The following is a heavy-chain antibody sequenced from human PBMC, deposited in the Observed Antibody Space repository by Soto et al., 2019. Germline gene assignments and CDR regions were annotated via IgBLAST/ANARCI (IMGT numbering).Heavy chain of an antibody. D-gene: IGHD1-26*01. CDR1: GFTFSDYY. Sequence: GGSLRLSCAASGFTFSDYYMSWIRQAPWKGLEWLAYISSSGTTIYYADAVQGRFTVSRDNAKNSLYLQMNSLRAEDTAVYYCARVRGGYYPPGSWGQGTLVTVYS. V-gene: IGHV3-11*01. CDR2: ISSSGTTI. CDR3: ARVRGGYYPPGS. J-gene: IGHJ5*02.